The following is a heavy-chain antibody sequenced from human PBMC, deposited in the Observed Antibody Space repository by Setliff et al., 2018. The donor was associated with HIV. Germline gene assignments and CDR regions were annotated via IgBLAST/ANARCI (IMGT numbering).Heavy chain of an antibody. V-gene: IGHV7-4-1*02. Sequence: ASVKVSCKTSGYNFENYAINWVRQAPGRGLEWMGWINANSGSPTYAQAFTGRFFFSVDTAVATAYLQINNLKTEDTAVYFCARGLYGDYGGDLNWLDPWGHGTRVTVSS. J-gene: IGHJ5*02. CDR3: ARGLYGDYGGDLNWLDP. CDR2: INANSGSP. D-gene: IGHD4-17*01. CDR1: GYNFENYA.